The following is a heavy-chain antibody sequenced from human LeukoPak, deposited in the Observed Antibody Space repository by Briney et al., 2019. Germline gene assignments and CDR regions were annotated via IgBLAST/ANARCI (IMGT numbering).Heavy chain of an antibody. CDR2: IYHSGST. Sequence: KPSETLSLTCAVSGYSISSGYYWGWIRQPPGEGLEWIGSIYHSGSTYYNPSLKSRVTISVDTSKNQFSLKLSSVTAADTAVYYCARGLSWSEDAFDIWGQGTMVTVSS. D-gene: IGHD6-13*01. CDR3: ARGLSWSEDAFDI. J-gene: IGHJ3*02. CDR1: GYSISSGYY. V-gene: IGHV4-38-2*01.